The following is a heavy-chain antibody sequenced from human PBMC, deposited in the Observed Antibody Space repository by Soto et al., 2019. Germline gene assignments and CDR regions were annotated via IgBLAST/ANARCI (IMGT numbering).Heavy chain of an antibody. D-gene: IGHD3-10*01. CDR2: IDPSDSYT. V-gene: IGHV5-10-1*01. CDR3: ASSITTGGSSDGIDV. CDR1: GYTFTSYW. Sequence: GESLKISCKASGYTFTSYWITWVRQMPGKGLEWMGRIDPSDSYTNYSPSFQGHVTISADKSITTAYLQWSRLKASDTAMYYCASSITTGGSSDGIDVWGQGTTVTVSS. J-gene: IGHJ6*02.